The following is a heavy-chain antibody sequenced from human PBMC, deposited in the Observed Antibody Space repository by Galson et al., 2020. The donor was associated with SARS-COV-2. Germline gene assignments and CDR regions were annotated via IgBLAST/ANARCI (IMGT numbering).Heavy chain of an antibody. CDR3: ATNFAIFGVVNHDY. Sequence: ASVKVSCKVSGYTLTELSMHWVRQAPGKGLEWMGGLAPEDGETIYAQKFQGRVTMTEDTSTDTAYMELSSLRSEDTAVYYCATNFAIFGVVNHDYWGQGTLVTVSS. V-gene: IGHV1-24*01. CDR2: LAPEDGET. J-gene: IGHJ4*02. CDR1: GYTLTELS. D-gene: IGHD3-3*01.